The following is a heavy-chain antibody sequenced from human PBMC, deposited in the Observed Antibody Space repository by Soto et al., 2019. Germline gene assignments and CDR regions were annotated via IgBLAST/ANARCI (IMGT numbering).Heavy chain of an antibody. CDR1: GFTFSNYA. CDR2: ITYDGSSK. Sequence: QVQLVESGGGVVQPGRSLRLSCAASGFTFSNYAMHWVRQAPGKGLQWVAVITYDGSSKYYADSVKGRFTISRDNSKSTLYLQMNILRAEDTAVYYCARVGYSYGQNDYWGQGTLVTVSS. V-gene: IGHV3-30-3*01. D-gene: IGHD5-18*01. CDR3: ARVGYSYGQNDY. J-gene: IGHJ4*02.